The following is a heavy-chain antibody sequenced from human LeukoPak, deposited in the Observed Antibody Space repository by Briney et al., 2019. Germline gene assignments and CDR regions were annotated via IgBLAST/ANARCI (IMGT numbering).Heavy chain of an antibody. CDR2: ISGSGGST. J-gene: IGHJ4*02. CDR1: GFTVSSNY. D-gene: IGHD6-19*01. V-gene: IGHV3-23*01. CDR3: ASLPSGWYYFDY. Sequence: PGGSLRLSCAASGFTVSSNYMSWVRQAPGKGLEWVSAISGSGGSTYYADSVKGRFTISRDNSKNTLYLQMNSLRAEDTAVYYCASLPSGWYYFDYWGQGTLVTVSS.